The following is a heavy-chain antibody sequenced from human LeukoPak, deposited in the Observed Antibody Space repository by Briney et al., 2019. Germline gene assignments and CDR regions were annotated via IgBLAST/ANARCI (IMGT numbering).Heavy chain of an antibody. CDR2: IIPIFGTA. D-gene: IGHD4-11*01. CDR1: GGTFSSYA. CDR3: AREGGSNYGLGWFDP. V-gene: IGHV1-69*13. Sequence: SVKVSCKASGGTFSSYAISWVREAPGQGLEWMGGIIPIFGTANYAQKFQGRVTITADESTSTAYMELGSLRSEDTAVYYCAREGGSNYGLGWFDPWGQGTLVTVSS. J-gene: IGHJ5*02.